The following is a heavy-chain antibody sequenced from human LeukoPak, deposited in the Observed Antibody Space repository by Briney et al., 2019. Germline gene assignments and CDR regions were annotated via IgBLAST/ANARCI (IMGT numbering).Heavy chain of an antibody. D-gene: IGHD3-16*01. J-gene: IGHJ4*02. CDR1: GGSFSGYY. V-gene: IGHV4-34*01. CDR2: INHSGST. CDR3: ARGRITFGGIDY. Sequence: PSETLSLTCAVYGGSFSGYYWSWIRQPPGKGLEWIGEINHSGSTNYNPSLKSRVTISVDTSKNQFSLKLSSVTAADTAVCYCARGRITFGGIDYWGQGTLVTVSS.